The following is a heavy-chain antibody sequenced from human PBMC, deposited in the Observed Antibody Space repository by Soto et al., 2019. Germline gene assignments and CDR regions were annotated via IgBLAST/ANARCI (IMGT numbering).Heavy chain of an antibody. Sequence: QVQLQQWGAGLLKPSETLSLTCAVYGGSFSGYYWSWIRQPPGKGLEWIGEINHSGSTNYNPSLKSRVTISVDTTKNQVSLKLSSVTAADTAVYYCARGGTGDIVVVPAASNARYFDLWGRGTLVTVSS. CDR1: GGSFSGYY. J-gene: IGHJ2*01. D-gene: IGHD2-2*01. V-gene: IGHV4-34*01. CDR2: INHSGST. CDR3: ARGGTGDIVVVPAASNARYFDL.